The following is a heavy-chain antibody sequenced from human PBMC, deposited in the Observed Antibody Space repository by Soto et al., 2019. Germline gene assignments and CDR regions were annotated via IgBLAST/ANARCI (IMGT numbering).Heavy chain of an antibody. J-gene: IGHJ6*02. D-gene: IGHD4-17*01. CDR2: ISYDGSNK. CDR1: GFTFSSYA. V-gene: IGHV3-30-3*01. Sequence: QVQLVESGGGVVQPGRSLRLSCAASGFTFSSYAMHWVRQAPGKGLEWVAVISYDGSNKYYADSVKGRFTISRDNSKNPLYLQMNSLRAEDTAVYYCARALRSYYYGMDVWCQGTTVTVSS. CDR3: ARALRSYYYGMDV.